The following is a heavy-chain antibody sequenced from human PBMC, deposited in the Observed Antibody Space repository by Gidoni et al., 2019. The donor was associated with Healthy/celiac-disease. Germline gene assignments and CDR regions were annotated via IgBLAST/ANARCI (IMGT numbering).Heavy chain of an antibody. CDR3: ARGDYYDSSGYYPFYFDY. Sequence: QVQLVQSGAEVKKPGASVTVSCKASGYTFTSYGLSWVRQAPGQGLEWMGWTSAYNGNTNYAQKLQGRVTMTTDTSTSTAYMELRSLRSDDTAVYYCARGDYYDSSGYYPFYFDYWGQGTLVTVSS. J-gene: IGHJ4*02. CDR1: GYTFTSYG. D-gene: IGHD3-22*01. V-gene: IGHV1-18*04. CDR2: TSAYNGNT.